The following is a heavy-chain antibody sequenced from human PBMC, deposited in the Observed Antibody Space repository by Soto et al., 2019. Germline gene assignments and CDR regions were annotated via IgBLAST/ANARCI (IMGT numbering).Heavy chain of an antibody. J-gene: IGHJ4*02. Sequence: ETLPLTCTVSGDSISTSYWYWIRQPPGKGLEWIGYIHSSGSTNYNPSLKSQVIISVDTSKNQFSLKLSSVTAADTDVYFCARVRSNLFDYWGQGTLGTVSS. CDR2: IHSSGST. V-gene: IGHV4-59*01. CDR3: ARVRSNLFDY. CDR1: GDSISTSY. D-gene: IGHD3-3*01.